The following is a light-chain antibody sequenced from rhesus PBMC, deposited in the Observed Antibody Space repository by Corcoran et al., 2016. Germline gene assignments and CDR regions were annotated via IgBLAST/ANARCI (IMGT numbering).Light chain of an antibody. V-gene: IGKV1-25*01. Sequence: DIQMTQSPSSLSAPVGDRVTITCRASPGITNDLAWYQQKRGQTPKLLIYEASILQSWTSSRFSGSGSGTDFTLPISSLRSEDFATYFCQHSNSTPYSFGHGTKVEVK. CDR2: EAS. CDR1: PGITND. CDR3: QHSNSTPYS. J-gene: IGKJ2*01.